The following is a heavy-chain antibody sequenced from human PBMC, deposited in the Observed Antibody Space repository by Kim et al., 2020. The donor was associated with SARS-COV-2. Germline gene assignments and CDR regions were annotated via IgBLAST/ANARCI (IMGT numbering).Heavy chain of an antibody. V-gene: IGHV3-30*18. J-gene: IGHJ6*02. Sequence: GGSLRLSCAASGFTFSSYGMHWVRQAPGKGLEWVAVISYDGSNKYYADSVKGRFTISRDNSKNTLYLQMNSLRAEDTAVYYCAKGSWGYDSSGLVDVWG. CDR2: ISYDGSNK. CDR1: GFTFSSYG. CDR3: AKGSWGYDSSGLVDV. D-gene: IGHD3-22*01.